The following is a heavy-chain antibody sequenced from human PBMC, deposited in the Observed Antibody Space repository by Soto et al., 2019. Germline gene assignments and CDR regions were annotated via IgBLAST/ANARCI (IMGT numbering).Heavy chain of an antibody. CDR3: ASTISMVRGHGMAV. D-gene: IGHD3-10*01. CDR1: GFTFSSYW. V-gene: IGHV3-74*01. CDR2: INSDGSYT. J-gene: IGHJ6*02. Sequence: EVQLVESGGGLVQPGGSLRLSCAASGFTFSSYWMHWVRQTPGKGLVWVSRINSDGSYTSYADSVKVRFTISRDNAKNTLYLQMNSLRVEDTAVFYCASTISMVRGHGMAVWGQGTTVTVSS.